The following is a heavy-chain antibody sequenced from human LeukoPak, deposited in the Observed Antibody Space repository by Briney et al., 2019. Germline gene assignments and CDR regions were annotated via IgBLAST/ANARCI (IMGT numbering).Heavy chain of an antibody. CDR3: ARVLFMERITMVRGVPQAFDY. CDR1: GFTLSSYN. D-gene: IGHD3-10*01. V-gene: IGHV3-21*01. Sequence: GGSLRLSCVASGFTLSSYNMKWVRQAPGKRLEWVSSISWRSSDVEYADSVKGRFTISRDIDKKSLYLQMNSLRVEDTAVYYCARVLFMERITMVRGVPQAFDYWGQGTLVTVSS. J-gene: IGHJ4*02. CDR2: ISWRSSDV.